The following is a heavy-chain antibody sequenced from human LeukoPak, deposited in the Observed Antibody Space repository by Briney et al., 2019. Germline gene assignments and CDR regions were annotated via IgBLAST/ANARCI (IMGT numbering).Heavy chain of an antibody. Sequence: PSETLSLTCAVSGGSISSGGYSWSWIRQPPGKGLEWIGYIYYSGSTYYNPSLKSRVTISVDTSKNQFSLKLSSVTAADTAVYYCASLSTYYYDSSGYTDFDYWGQGTLVTVSS. V-gene: IGHV4-30-4*08. CDR3: ASLSTYYYDSSGYTDFDY. CDR2: IYYSGST. J-gene: IGHJ4*02. CDR1: GGSISSGGYS. D-gene: IGHD3-22*01.